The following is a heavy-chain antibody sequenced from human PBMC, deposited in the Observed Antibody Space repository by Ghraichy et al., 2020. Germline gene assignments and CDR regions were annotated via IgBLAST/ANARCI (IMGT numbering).Heavy chain of an antibody. D-gene: IGHD6-19*01. CDR1: GRTLDIYS. Sequence: SVKVSCKPSGRTLDIYSVNWARQAPGQGLEWMGGIIPMYGVAKYAQSFQGRLTVTADKSTTTVYMELSSLRSEDTAVYYCARVTSVAVAGTFAYWGPGTLVNDAS. CDR2: IIPMYGVA. V-gene: IGHV1-69*10. CDR3: ARVTSVAVAGTFAY. J-gene: IGHJ4*02.